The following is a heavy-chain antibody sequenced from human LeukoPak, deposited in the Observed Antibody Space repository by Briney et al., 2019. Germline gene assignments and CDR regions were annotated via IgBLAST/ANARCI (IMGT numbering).Heavy chain of an antibody. CDR1: GFTFSSNT. CDR3: AKDAVPPSWTYGGNSVGPGSFDY. V-gene: IGHV3-23*01. J-gene: IGHJ4*02. D-gene: IGHD4-23*01. Sequence: PGGSLRLSCAASGFTFSSNTMSWVRQAPGRGLEWVSVISGSGSSTYYADSVKGRFTISRDNSMNTLYLQLNSLRAEDTAVYYCAKDAVPPSWTYGGNSVGPGSFDYWGQGTLVTVSS. CDR2: ISGSGSST.